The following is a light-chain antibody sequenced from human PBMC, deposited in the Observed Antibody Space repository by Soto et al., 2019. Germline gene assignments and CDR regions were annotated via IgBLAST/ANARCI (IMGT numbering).Light chain of an antibody. CDR2: AAS. J-gene: IGKJ3*01. CDR1: QGIRNF. Sequence: DIQMTQSPTSLSASVGDRVTITCRASQGIRNFVAWYQQKPGKAPKLLIYAASTLQSGVPSRFSGSGSGTDFPLTINRLQPEDVATYSCQKYGSAPVFGPGTKVEIK. CDR3: QKYGSAPV. V-gene: IGKV1-27*01.